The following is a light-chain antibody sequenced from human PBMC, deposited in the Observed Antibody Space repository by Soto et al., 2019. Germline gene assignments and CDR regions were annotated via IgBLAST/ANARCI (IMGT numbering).Light chain of an antibody. V-gene: IGKV3-20*01. CDR1: QSVSSSS. CDR3: QQYGSSPLT. J-gene: IGKJ4*01. Sequence: EIVLTQSPGTLSLSPGEGATLSCRASQSVSSSSLVWYQQKPGQAPRLLMFAAYSRASGTPDRFSGSGSGTDFILTISRLEPEDSAVYYCQQYGSSPLTFGGGTKV. CDR2: AAY.